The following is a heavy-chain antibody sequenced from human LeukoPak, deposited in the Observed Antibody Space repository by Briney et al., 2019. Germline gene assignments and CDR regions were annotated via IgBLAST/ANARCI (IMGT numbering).Heavy chain of an antibody. CDR2: ISYDGSNK. J-gene: IGHJ6*03. CDR3: ARGYSYGYYYYYYMDV. V-gene: IGHV3-30-3*01. D-gene: IGHD5-18*01. CDR1: GFTFSSYA. Sequence: GRSLRLSCAASGFTFSSYAMHWVRQAPGKGLEWVAVISYDGSNKYYADSVKGRFTISRDNAKNTLYLQMNSLRAEDTAVYYCARGYSYGYYYYYYMDVWGKGTTVTVSS.